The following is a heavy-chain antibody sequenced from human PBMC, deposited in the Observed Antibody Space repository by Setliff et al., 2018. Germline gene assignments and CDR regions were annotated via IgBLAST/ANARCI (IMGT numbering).Heavy chain of an antibody. CDR2: ISTGGGSA. CDR3: ARAGLAAAGRKGVFDH. V-gene: IGHV1-46*01. J-gene: IGHJ4*02. Sequence: GASVKVSCKTSGYSFTSHYMHWVRQAPGQGPEWMGTISTGGGSASIVDQFQGRVTMTRDTSTSTVYLDLNSLRSDDTAVYYCARAGLAAAGRKGVFDHWGQGTLVTVSS. CDR1: GYSFTSHY. D-gene: IGHD6-25*01.